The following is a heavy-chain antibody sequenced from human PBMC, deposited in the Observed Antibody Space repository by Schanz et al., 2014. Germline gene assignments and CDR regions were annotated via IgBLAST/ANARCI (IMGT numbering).Heavy chain of an antibody. CDR1: GYTFTSDS. CDR3: ARGPLGTSP. D-gene: IGHD5-12*01. Sequence: QVQLVQSGAEVKKPGASVKVSCKASGYTFTSDSMHWVRQAPGQGLEWMGMINPSGGSTTYAQKFQGRVSITADTSTNTAYMELSSLTSEDTAVHYCARGPLGTSPWGQGTLVTVSS. J-gene: IGHJ5*02. CDR2: INPSGGST. V-gene: IGHV1-46*01.